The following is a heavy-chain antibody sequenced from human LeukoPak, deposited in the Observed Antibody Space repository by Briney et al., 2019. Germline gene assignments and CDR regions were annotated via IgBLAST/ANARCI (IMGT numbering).Heavy chain of an antibody. J-gene: IGHJ4*02. V-gene: IGHV4-39*01. CDR2: IYYSGST. D-gene: IGHD3-3*01. CDR1: GGSISSSSYY. CDR3: ASSLWSGYYSAHYFDY. Sequence: SETLPLTCTVSGGSISSSSYYWGWIRQPPGKGLEWIGSIYYSGSTYYNPSLKSRVTISVDTSKNQFSLKLSSVTAADTAVYYCASSLWSGYYSAHYFDYWGQGTLVTVSS.